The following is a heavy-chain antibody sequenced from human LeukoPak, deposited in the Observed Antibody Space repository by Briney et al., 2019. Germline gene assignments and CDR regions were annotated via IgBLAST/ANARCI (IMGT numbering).Heavy chain of an antibody. V-gene: IGHV4-61*02. J-gene: IGHJ4*02. CDR3: ARDQGGQQLDY. CDR2: IYTSGST. Sequence: SSETLSLTCTVSGGSISSGSYYWSWIRQPAGKGLEWIGRIYTSGSTNYNPSLKSRVTISVDTSKNQFSLKLSSVTAADTAVYYCARDQGGQQLDYWGQGTLVTVSS. CDR1: GGSISSGSYY. D-gene: IGHD6-13*01.